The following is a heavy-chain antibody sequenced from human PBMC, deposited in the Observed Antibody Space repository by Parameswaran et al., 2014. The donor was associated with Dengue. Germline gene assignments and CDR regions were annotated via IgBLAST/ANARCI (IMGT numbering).Heavy chain of an antibody. CDR3: ANLHPMVRIFED. V-gene: IGHV4-59*13. CDR2: IYHSGST. J-gene: IGHJ4*02. Sequence: PGKGLEWIGYIYHSGSTNYNPSFKSRVSLAVDTSKNQFSLKLSSVTAADTAVYYCANLHPMVRIFEDWGQGTLVTVSS. D-gene: IGHD3-10*01.